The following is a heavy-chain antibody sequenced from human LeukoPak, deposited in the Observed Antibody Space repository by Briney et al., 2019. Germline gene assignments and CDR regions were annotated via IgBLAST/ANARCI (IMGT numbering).Heavy chain of an antibody. CDR1: GFTVSSNY. CDR2: IYSGGST. J-gene: IGHJ6*02. V-gene: IGHV3-66*01. CDR3: ARDSTQYRYYYYGMDV. Sequence: GGSLRLSCAASGFTVSSNYMSWVRQAPGKGPEWVSVIYSGGSTYYADSVKGRFTISRDNSKNTLYLQMNSLRAEDTAVYYCARDSTQYRYYYYGMDVWGQGTTVTVSS. D-gene: IGHD2-2*02.